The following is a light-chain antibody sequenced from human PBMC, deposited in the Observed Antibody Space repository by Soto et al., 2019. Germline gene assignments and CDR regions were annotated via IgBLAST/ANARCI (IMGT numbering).Light chain of an antibody. CDR3: QQYGSYSPWT. Sequence: EVVLTQSPGTLSLSPGERATLSCRASQSVSSTYLAWYQQKPGQAPRLLIYGTSTLATGIPDRFSGSGSGTDFTLTISRLEPDDFASYYCQQYGSYSPWTFGQGTKVEIK. CDR1: QSVSSTY. V-gene: IGKV3-20*01. CDR2: GTS. J-gene: IGKJ1*01.